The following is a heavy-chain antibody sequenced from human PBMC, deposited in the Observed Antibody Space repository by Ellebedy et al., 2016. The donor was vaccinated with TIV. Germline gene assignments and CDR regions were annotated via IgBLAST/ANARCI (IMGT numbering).Heavy chain of an antibody. D-gene: IGHD6-19*01. Sequence: GGSLRLSXAASGFTFSSYAMHWVRQAPGKGLEWVAVISYDGSNKYYADSVKGRFTISRDNSKSTLYLQMNSLRAEDTAVYYCAREDSSGWYFNWGQGTLVTVSS. CDR2: ISYDGSNK. CDR1: GFTFSSYA. J-gene: IGHJ4*02. V-gene: IGHV3-30-3*01. CDR3: AREDSSGWYFN.